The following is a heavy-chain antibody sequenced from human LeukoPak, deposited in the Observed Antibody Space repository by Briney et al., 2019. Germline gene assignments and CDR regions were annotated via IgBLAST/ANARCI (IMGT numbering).Heavy chain of an antibody. J-gene: IGHJ6*02. CDR1: GFTFSRYA. Sequence: GGSLRLSCAASGFTFSRYAMHWVHQAPGKGLEWVAVISYDGSNKYYADSVKGRFTISRDNSKNTLYLQVNSLRAEDTAVYYCARPYSGSYYWGMDVWGQGTTVTVSS. CDR3: ARPYSGSYYWGMDV. D-gene: IGHD1-26*01. CDR2: ISYDGSNK. V-gene: IGHV3-30-3*01.